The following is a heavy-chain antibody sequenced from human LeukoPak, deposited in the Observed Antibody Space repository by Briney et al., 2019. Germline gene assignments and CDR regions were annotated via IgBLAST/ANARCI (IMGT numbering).Heavy chain of an antibody. V-gene: IGHV4-31*03. CDR3: ARGRGGYYENFGY. Sequence: SQTLSLTCTVSGGSISSGGYYWSWIRQHPGKGLEWIGYIYYSGSTYYNPSLKSRVTISVDTSKNQFSLKLSSVTAAATAVYYCARGRGGYYENFGYWGQGTLVTVSS. D-gene: IGHD3-3*01. CDR1: GGSISSGGYY. J-gene: IGHJ4*02. CDR2: IYYSGST.